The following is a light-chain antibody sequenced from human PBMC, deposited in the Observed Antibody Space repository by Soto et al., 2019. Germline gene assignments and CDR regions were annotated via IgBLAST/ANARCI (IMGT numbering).Light chain of an antibody. V-gene: IGKV3-15*01. CDR3: HQYLNWPQA. CDR1: ESVSGY. Sequence: ETVMTQSPATLSVSPGERVTLSCRASESVSGYLAWYQQKPGQAPRLLIYGASARATGIPTRFSGSGSGTEFTLIISNLQPEDFAVYYCHQYLNWPQAFGQGTKVEIK. J-gene: IGKJ1*01. CDR2: GAS.